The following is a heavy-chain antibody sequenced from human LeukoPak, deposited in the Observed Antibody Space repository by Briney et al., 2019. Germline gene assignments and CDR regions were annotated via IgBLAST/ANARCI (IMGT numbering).Heavy chain of an antibody. CDR3: ARDLILPPTYYSYGMAV. CDR2: ISYYGRNK. J-gene: IGHJ6*04. Sequence: PGGSLRLFCAACGFTFRSYAMHWVRQAPGKGREWVAVISYYGRNKYYADSVKGRFTISRDNSKTTPYPQMNSLSAEDTAVYYWARDLILPPTYYSYGMAVWGKGTTVTVSS. V-gene: IGHV3-30*04. CDR1: GFTFRSYA. D-gene: IGHD2-15*01.